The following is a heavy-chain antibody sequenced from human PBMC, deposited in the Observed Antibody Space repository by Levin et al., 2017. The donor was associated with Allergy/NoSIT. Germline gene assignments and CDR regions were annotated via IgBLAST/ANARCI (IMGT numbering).Heavy chain of an antibody. CDR1: GFAFSSYA. J-gene: IGHJ4*02. D-gene: IGHD3-22*01. CDR2: ISGSGGST. CDR3: AKGGYYSDNSCYYQLAKIFDC. Sequence: GGSLRLSCAASGFAFSSYAMNWVRQAPGKGLEWVSGISGSGGSTYYADSVQGRFTISRDNSKNTLYLQMNSLRAEDTAVYYCAKGGYYSDNSCYYQLAKIFDCWGQGTLVTVAA. V-gene: IGHV3-23*01.